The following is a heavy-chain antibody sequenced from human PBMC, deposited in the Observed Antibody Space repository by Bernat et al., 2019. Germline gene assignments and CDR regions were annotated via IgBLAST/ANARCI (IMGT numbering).Heavy chain of an antibody. V-gene: IGHV3-21*01. CDR1: GFTFSSFS. CDR3: AEGAASLPY. Sequence: EVQMVESGGGLVKPGGSLRLSCAASGFTFSSFSMNWVRQAPGKGLEWVSSIDSTSTYIYYADSVKGRFTISRDNAKNSLYLQMNNLRDEDTAVYYCAEGAASLPYWGQGTLVTVSS. D-gene: IGHD6-6*01. J-gene: IGHJ4*02. CDR2: IDSTSTYI.